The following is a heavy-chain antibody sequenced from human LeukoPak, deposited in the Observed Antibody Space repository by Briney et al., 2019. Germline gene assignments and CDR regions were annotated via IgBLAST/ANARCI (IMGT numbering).Heavy chain of an antibody. V-gene: IGHV3-7*04. Sequence: GSLRLSCAASGFTFSSYWMSWVRQAPGKGLEWVANIKQDGSEKYYVDSVKGRFTISRDNAKNSLYLQMNSLRAEDTAVYYCARGSIAQVPLYYYYYYMDVWGKGTTVTVSS. CDR1: GFTFSSYW. CDR2: IKQDGSEK. CDR3: ARGSIAQVPLYYYYYYMDV. D-gene: IGHD6-6*01. J-gene: IGHJ6*03.